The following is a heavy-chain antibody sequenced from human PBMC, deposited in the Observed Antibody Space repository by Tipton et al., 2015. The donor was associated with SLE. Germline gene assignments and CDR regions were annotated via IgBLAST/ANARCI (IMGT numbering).Heavy chain of an antibody. CDR2: INLNGGGT. J-gene: IGHJ4*02. V-gene: IGHV1-46*01. CDR3: ARDLNGYGDSQY. D-gene: IGHD4-17*01. CDR1: GYIFTNHY. Sequence: QLVQSGAEVKKPGASVKVSCKTSGYIFTNHYMHWVRQAPGQGLEWMGVINLNGGGTAYAQKFQGRATMTRDTSASTVYMELRSLTSEDAAVYYCARDLNGYGDSQYWGQGTLVTVSS.